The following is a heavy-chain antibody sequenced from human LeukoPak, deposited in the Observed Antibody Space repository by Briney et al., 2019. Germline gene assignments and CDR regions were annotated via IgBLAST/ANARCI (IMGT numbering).Heavy chain of an antibody. CDR3: AKGYSSSWYNWFDP. D-gene: IGHD6-13*01. V-gene: IGHV3-23*01. CDR2: ISGSGGST. J-gene: IGHJ5*02. Sequence: PGGSLRLSCAASGFTFSSYAMSWVRQAPGKGLEWVSAISGSGGSTYYADSVKGRFTISRDNSKNTLYLRMNSLRAEDTAVYYCAKGYSSSWYNWFDPWGQGTLVTVSS. CDR1: GFTFSSYA.